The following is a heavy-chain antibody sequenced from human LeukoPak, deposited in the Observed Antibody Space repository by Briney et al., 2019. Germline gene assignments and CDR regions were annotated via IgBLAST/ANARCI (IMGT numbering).Heavy chain of an antibody. CDR1: GYTFTSYG. J-gene: IGHJ4*02. D-gene: IGHD6-6*01. Sequence: ASVKVSCKASGYTFTSYGTSWVRQAPGQGLEWMGGIIPIFGTANYAQKFQGRVTITADESTSTAYMELSSLRSGDTAVYYCARSGSSVDYWGQGTLVTVSS. V-gene: IGHV1-69*13. CDR2: IIPIFGTA. CDR3: ARSGSSVDY.